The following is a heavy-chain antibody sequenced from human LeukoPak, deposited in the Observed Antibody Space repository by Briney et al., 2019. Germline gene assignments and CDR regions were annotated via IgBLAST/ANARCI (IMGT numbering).Heavy chain of an antibody. D-gene: IGHD3-22*01. CDR2: IKQDGSEK. Sequence: GGSLRLSCAASGFTFSDFWMTWVRQAPGKGLEWVANIKQDGSEKYYVDSVKGRFTVSRDNANNSLFLQMNSLRGDDAAVYYCAREPLDTSSYYYGTLDYWGQETLVTVSP. J-gene: IGHJ4*02. CDR1: GFTFSDFW. CDR3: AREPLDTSSYYYGTLDY. V-gene: IGHV3-7*01.